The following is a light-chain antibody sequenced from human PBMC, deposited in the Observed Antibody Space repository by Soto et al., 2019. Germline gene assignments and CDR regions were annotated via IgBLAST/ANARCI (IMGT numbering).Light chain of an antibody. Sequence: QSALTQPASVAGSPGQSITISCTGTSSDVGSYNYVSWYQQHPDKAPKLMIYEVHNRPSGVSNRFSGSKSGNTASLTISGIQAEDEADYYCRSDTTRSTPMWVLGTGTKVTVL. CDR2: EVH. CDR1: SSDVGSYNY. V-gene: IGLV2-14*01. J-gene: IGLJ1*01. CDR3: RSDTTRSTPMWV.